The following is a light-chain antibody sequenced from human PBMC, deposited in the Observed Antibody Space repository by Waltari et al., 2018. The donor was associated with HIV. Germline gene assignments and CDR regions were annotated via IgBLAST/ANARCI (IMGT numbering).Light chain of an antibody. CDR1: SSNIGSNF. V-gene: IGLV1-47*01. CDR2: RNN. CDR3: AAWDDSLSGGV. J-gene: IGLJ2*01. Sequence: QSVLTQPPSASGTPGQSVTITCSGSSSNIGSNFVYWYQQVPGTAPNLLIYRNNRRPSGVPDRFSGSKSGTSASLAISGLRAEDEADYYCAAWDDSLSGGVFGGGTKLTVL.